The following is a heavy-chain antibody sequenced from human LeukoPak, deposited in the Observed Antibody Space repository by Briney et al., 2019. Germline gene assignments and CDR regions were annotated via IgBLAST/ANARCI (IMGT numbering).Heavy chain of an antibody. D-gene: IGHD5-12*01. J-gene: IGHJ4*02. CDR3: ARHYSCYDWSTPRFDY. CDR1: GYSFTSYW. CDR2: IYPGDSDT. Sequence: GESLKISCKGSGYSFTSYWIGWVRQMPGKGLEWMGIIYPGDSDTRYSPSFQGQVTISADKSISTAYLQWSSLKASDTAMYYCARHYSCYDWSTPRFDYWGQGTLVTVSS. V-gene: IGHV5-51*01.